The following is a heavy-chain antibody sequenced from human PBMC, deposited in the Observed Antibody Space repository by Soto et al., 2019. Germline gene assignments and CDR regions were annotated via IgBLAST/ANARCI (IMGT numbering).Heavy chain of an antibody. V-gene: IGHV1-18*01. CDR2: ISAYNGNT. CDR3: ARATADYDILTGYLGQGAFDI. CDR1: GYTFTSYG. Sequence: ASVKVSCKASGYTFTSYGISWVRQAPGQGLEWMGWISAYNGNTNYAQKLQGRVTMTTDTSTSTAYMELRSLRSDDTAVYYCARATADYDILTGYLGQGAFDIWGQGTMVTVSS. D-gene: IGHD3-9*01. J-gene: IGHJ3*02.